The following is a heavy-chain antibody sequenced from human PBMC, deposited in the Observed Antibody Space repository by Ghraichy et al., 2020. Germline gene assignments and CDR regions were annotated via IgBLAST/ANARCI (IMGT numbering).Heavy chain of an antibody. Sequence: SQTLSLTCTVSGGSISSYYWSWIRQPPGKGLEWIGYIYYSGSTNYNPSLKSRVTISVDTSKNQFSLKLSSVTAADTAVYYCARHRVTYCGGDCPAEYFQHWGQGTLVTVSS. CDR1: GGSISSYY. CDR3: ARHRVTYCGGDCPAEYFQH. V-gene: IGHV4-59*08. D-gene: IGHD2-21*01. J-gene: IGHJ1*01. CDR2: IYYSGST.